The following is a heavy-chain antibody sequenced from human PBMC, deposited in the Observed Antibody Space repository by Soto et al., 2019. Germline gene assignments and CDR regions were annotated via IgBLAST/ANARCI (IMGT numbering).Heavy chain of an antibody. J-gene: IGHJ3*01. CDR3: ARDPNVDDRGAFDS. V-gene: IGHV3-23*01. D-gene: IGHD1-1*01. CDR1: GFTFSSFA. CDR2: IGANGGGT. Sequence: EVQLLEPGGGLVQPGGSLRLSCAASGFTFSSFAMSWVRQAPGKGLDWVSGIGANGGGTYYADSVKGRFIISRDNSKNTLYLQMNILRAEDTAVYDCARDPNVDDRGAFDSWGQKTMVTVSS.